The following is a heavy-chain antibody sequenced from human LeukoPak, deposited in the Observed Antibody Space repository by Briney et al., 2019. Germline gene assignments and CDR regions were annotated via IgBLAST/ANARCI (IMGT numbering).Heavy chain of an antibody. CDR3: AKGEKTRPFGGVIDY. CDR2: FSGNDGYT. CDR1: GFTFSNSI. J-gene: IGHJ4*02. D-gene: IGHD3-16*02. Sequence: GGSLRLSCAGSGFTFSNSILSWVRQAPGKGLEWLSTFSGNDGYTYYADSVKGRFTISRDNSKNTLYLQMNSLRAEDTAVYYCAKGEKTRPFGGVIDYWGQGTLVTVSS. V-gene: IGHV3-23*01.